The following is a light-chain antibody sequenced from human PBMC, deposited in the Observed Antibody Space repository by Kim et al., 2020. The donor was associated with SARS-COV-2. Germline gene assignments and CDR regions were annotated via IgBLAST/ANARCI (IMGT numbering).Light chain of an antibody. CDR1: HSITTN. CDR2: GAS. V-gene: IGKV3-15*01. Sequence: EIVMTQSPATLSVSPGERATLSCRASHSITTNLACYQQKPGQTPRLLIYGASTRATGIPARFSGSGSGTEFTLTISSLQSEDFGVYYCQQYKYWPPLTFGQGTKVDIK. J-gene: IGKJ1*01. CDR3: QQYKYWPPLT.